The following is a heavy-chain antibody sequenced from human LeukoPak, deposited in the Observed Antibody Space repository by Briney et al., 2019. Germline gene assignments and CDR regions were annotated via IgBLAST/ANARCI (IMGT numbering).Heavy chain of an antibody. J-gene: IGHJ4*02. CDR1: GFTFSRYW. D-gene: IGHD2-2*01. V-gene: IGHV3-74*01. CDR3: ARPSEYCSSTTCSIDY. CDR2: INSDGSST. Sequence: GGSLRLSCAASGFTFSRYWMHWVRQAPGKGLVWVSRINSDGSSTNYADSMKGRFTISRDNAKNTLFLQMDSLRAEDTAVYYCARPSEYCSSTTCSIDYWGQGTPVTVSS.